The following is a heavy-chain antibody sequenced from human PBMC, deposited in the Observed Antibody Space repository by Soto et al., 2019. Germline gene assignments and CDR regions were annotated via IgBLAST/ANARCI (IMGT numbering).Heavy chain of an antibody. CDR3: ARDNNDFWSLYPLAFDY. CDR2: VYYSGGA. D-gene: IGHD3-3*01. Sequence: SETLSLTCAVSGVSIHNSHSFWGWIRQPPGKGLEFIANVYYSGGAHYNPSFKSRVTISVDTATNQVSLRMSSVTAADTAVYYCARDNNDFWSLYPLAFDYWGQGALVTVSS. CDR1: GVSIHNSHSF. J-gene: IGHJ4*02. V-gene: IGHV4-39*01.